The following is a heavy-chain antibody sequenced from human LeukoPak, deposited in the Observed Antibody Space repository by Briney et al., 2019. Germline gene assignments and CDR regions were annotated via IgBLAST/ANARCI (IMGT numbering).Heavy chain of an antibody. CDR3: ARFREGVDY. V-gene: IGHV3-48*01. Sequence: GGSLRLSCAASGFTFSNYWMSWVRQAPGKGLEWVSYISSSSSTIYYADSVKGRFTISRDNAKNSLYLQMNSLRAEDTAVYYCARFREGVDYWGQGTLVTVSS. CDR1: GFTFSNYW. J-gene: IGHJ4*02. D-gene: IGHD3-10*01. CDR2: ISSSSSTI.